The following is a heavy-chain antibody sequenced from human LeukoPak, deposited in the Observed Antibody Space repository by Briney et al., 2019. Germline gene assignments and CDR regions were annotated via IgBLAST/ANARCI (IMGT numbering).Heavy chain of an antibody. J-gene: IGHJ3*02. V-gene: IGHV1-8*03. CDR1: GYTFTSYD. CDR2: MNPNSGNT. Sequence: WASVKVSCKASGYTFTSYDINWVRQATGQGLEWMGWMNPNSGNTGYAQKFQGRVTIARNTSISTAYMELSSLRSEDTAVYYCARVVGAIGGGCAFDIWGQGTMVTVSS. CDR3: ARVVGAIGGGCAFDI. D-gene: IGHD1-26*01.